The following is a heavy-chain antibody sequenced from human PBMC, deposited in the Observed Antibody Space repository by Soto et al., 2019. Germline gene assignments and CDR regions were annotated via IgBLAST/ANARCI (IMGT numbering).Heavy chain of an antibody. J-gene: IGHJ4*02. D-gene: IGHD5-18*01. V-gene: IGHV3-23*01. CDR1: GFTFSSYA. CDR2: ISGSGGST. Sequence: GGSLRLSCAASGFTFSSYAMSWVRQAPGKGLEWVSAISGSGGSTYYADSVKGRFTISRDNSKNTLYLQMNSLRAEDTAVYYCAKDPNRYSYGQLFDYWGQGTLVTVSS. CDR3: AKDPNRYSYGQLFDY.